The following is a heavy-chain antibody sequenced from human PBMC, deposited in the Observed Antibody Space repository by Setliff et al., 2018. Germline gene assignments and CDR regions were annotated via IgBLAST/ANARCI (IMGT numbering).Heavy chain of an antibody. CDR3: ARSRGYKHDSSGYYYDHYYYYYMDV. V-gene: IGHV4-59*08. CDR2: IYDTGST. J-gene: IGHJ6*03. D-gene: IGHD3-22*01. CDR1: GGSISSYH. Sequence: PSETLSLTCSVSGGSISSYHWSWIRQSPGKGLEWIGYIYDTGSTNYNPSLKSRVTISVDTSKNQFSLKLSSVTAADTAVYYCARSRGYKHDSSGYYYDHYYYYYMDVWGKGTPVTVSS.